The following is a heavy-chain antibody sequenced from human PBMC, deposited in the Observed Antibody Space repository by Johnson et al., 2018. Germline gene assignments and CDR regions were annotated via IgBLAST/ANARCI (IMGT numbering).Heavy chain of an antibody. CDR1: GFTFSTAW. D-gene: IGHD3-22*01. Sequence: VQLVESGGGLVKPGGSLRLSCAASGFTFSTAWMNWVRQAPGKGLEWVGRIKGKPDGGTTDYAAPVKARFTISRDDSKNTLYLQMNSLKTEDTAVYYFTTDHYYYDSIGYYREYFQHWGQGTLVTVSS. V-gene: IGHV3-15*07. CDR2: IKGKPDGGTT. J-gene: IGHJ1*01. CDR3: TTDHYYYDSIGYYREYFQH.